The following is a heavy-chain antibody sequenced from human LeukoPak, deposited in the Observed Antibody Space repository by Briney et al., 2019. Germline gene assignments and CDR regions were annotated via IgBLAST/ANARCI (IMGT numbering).Heavy chain of an antibody. CDR1: GFTVSGNY. V-gene: IGHV3-53*01. J-gene: IGHJ4*02. D-gene: IGHD3-10*01. Sequence: GSLRLSCAASGFTVSGNYMSWVRQAPGKGLEWVSVIYSSGSTYYADSVKGRFTISRDNSKNTLYLQMNSLRAEDTAVYYCAREQYGSGSYYDYWGQGTLVTVSS. CDR2: IYSSGST. CDR3: AREQYGSGSYYDY.